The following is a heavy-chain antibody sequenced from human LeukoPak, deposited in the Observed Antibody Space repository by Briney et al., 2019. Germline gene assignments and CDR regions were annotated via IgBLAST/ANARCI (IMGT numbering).Heavy chain of an antibody. CDR3: ASASSGWYQFDYYYYYMDV. J-gene: IGHJ6*03. CDR2: IIPIFGTA. D-gene: IGHD6-19*01. Sequence: ASVKVSCKAPGGTFSSYAISWVRQAPGQGLEWMGGIIPIFGTANYAQKFQGRVTITADKSTSTAYMELSSLRSEDTAVYYCASASSGWYQFDYYYYYMDVWGKGTTVTVSS. CDR1: GGTFSSYA. V-gene: IGHV1-69*06.